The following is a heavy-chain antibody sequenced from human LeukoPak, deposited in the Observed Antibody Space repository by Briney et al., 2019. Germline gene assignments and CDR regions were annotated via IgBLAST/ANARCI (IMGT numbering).Heavy chain of an antibody. CDR3: SIEIIGKMVTESRDNGFDP. V-gene: IGHV3-23*01. J-gene: IGHJ5*02. CDR1: GFTFSSYG. CDR2: ISGSGGST. D-gene: IGHD5-24*01. Sequence: GGSLRLSCAASGFTFSSYGMSWVRQAPGKGLEWVSAISGSGGSTYYADSVKGRLTISRDNSKNTLYLQMNSLRLEDTATYYCSIEIIGKMVTESRDNGFDPWGQGTLVSVSS.